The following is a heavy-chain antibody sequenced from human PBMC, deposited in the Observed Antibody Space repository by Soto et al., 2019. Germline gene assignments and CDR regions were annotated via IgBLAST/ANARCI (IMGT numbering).Heavy chain of an antibody. J-gene: IGHJ4*02. CDR1: GGSFTNYD. CDR3: ARNGGSTWFYFDS. D-gene: IGHD6-13*01. V-gene: IGHV4-34*01. Sequence: QVQLQQWGAGLLKPSETLSLTCAVNGGSFTNYDGCWIRQSPGKGLEWIGEVSHTGHTNYNPSLKSRVPMSIDTSKNQFFLKLNSVTAADIGMYYWARNGGSTWFYFDSWGQGTVVTVSS. CDR2: VSHTGHT.